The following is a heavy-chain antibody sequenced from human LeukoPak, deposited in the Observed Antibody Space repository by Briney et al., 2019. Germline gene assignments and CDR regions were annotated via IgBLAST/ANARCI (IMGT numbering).Heavy chain of an antibody. CDR3: ASYGGNS. D-gene: IGHD4-23*01. Sequence: GGSVSLSCAAAGFTVSMVSSGCVRQARGNGLEWVSAISGSGGRTYYADSVKGRFTISRDNSKNTLYLQMNSLRAEDTAVYYCASYGGNSWGQGTLVTVSS. J-gene: IGHJ4*02. CDR2: ISGSGGRT. V-gene: IGHV3-23*01. CDR1: GFTVSMVS.